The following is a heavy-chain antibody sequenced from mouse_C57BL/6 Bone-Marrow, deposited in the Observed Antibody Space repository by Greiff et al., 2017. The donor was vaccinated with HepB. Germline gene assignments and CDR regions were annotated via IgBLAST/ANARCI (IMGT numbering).Heavy chain of an antibody. D-gene: IGHD2-4*01. Sequence: EVQLQQSGPVLVKPGASVKMSCKASGYTFTDYYMNWVKQRHGKSIEWIGVINPYNGGTSYNQKFKGKATLTVDKSSSTAYMELNSLTSEDSAVYYCARGIYYDYDGVAYWGQGTLVTVSA. J-gene: IGHJ3*01. CDR2: INPYNGGT. V-gene: IGHV1-19*01. CDR3: ARGIYYDYDGVAY. CDR1: GYTFTDYY.